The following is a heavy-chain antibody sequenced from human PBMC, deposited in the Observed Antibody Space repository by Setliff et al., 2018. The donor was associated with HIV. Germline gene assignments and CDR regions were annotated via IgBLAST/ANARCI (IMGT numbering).Heavy chain of an antibody. Sequence: SETLSLTCTVSGGSISNYYWSWIRQPAGKGLEWIGRIYTSGSTNYNPSLKSRVTMSVDTSKNQFSLKLSSVTAADTAVYYCARSDGQLDPYYYYGMDVWGQGTTVTVSS. CDR1: GGSISNYY. CDR2: IYTSGST. CDR3: ARSDGQLDPYYYYGMDV. V-gene: IGHV4-4*07. J-gene: IGHJ6*02. D-gene: IGHD6-6*01.